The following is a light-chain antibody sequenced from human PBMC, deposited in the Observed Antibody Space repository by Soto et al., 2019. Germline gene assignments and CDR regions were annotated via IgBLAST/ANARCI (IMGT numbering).Light chain of an antibody. CDR3: QQYNNWPLYT. V-gene: IGKV3-15*01. J-gene: IGKJ2*01. CDR1: QSVSSN. CDR2: GAS. Sequence: EIVMTQSPATLSVSPGERATLSCRASQSVSSNLAWYQQKPGQAPRLLIYGASTRATGIPARFSVSGSGTELNLTISRLQSEDFAVYYCQQYNNWPLYTFGQGTKLEIK.